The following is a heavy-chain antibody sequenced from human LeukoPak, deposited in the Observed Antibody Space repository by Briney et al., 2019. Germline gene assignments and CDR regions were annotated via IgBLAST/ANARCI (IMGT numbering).Heavy chain of an antibody. CDR3: ARVSAVRGVIITSYYFDY. CDR2: IYSGGST. Sequence: GGSLRLSCAASGFTVSSNYMSWVRQAPGKGLEWVSVIYSGGSTYYADSVKGRFTISRDNSKNTLYLQMNSLRAEDTAVYYCARVSAVRGVIITSYYFDYWGQGTLVTVSS. D-gene: IGHD3-10*01. J-gene: IGHJ4*02. V-gene: IGHV3-53*01. CDR1: GFTVSSNY.